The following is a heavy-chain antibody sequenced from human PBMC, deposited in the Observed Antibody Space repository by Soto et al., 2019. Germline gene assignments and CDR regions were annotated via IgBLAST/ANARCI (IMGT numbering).Heavy chain of an antibody. V-gene: IGHV3-48*02. D-gene: IGHD2-15*01. CDR1: GFTFRSYS. J-gene: IGHJ4*02. CDR2: ISSSSSTI. CDR3: ARDSCSGGSCFFVNDFDY. Sequence: PGGSLRLSCAASGFTFRSYSMNRVRQAPGKGLEWVSYISSSSSTIYYADSVKGRFTISRDNAKNSLYLQMNSLRDEDTAVYYCARDSCSGGSCFFVNDFDYWGQGTLVTVSS.